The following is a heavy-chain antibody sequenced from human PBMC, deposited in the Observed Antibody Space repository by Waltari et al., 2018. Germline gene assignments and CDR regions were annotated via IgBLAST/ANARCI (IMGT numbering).Heavy chain of an antibody. CDR1: GGSLTTYY. D-gene: IGHD3-16*01. CDR2: IHDSGDT. V-gene: IGHV4-59*01. CDR3: ARVHGSESPLSWGTDV. Sequence: QVQLHESGPGLVRPSETLSLTCTVSGGSLTTYYWSWVRRPPGKGLEFIGYIHDSGDTNYSPSLKSLVSMSIDTSKKQFSLKVSSVTAADSAMYYCARVHGSESPLSWGTDVWGQGTAVTVSS. J-gene: IGHJ6*02.